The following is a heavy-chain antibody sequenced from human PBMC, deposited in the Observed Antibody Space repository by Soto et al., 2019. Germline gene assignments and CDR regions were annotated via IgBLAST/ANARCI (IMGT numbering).Heavy chain of an antibody. J-gene: IGHJ3*01. Sequence: QVQLHEWGAGLLKPSETLSLTCAVYGGSFSGYYWSWVRQPQGKGLEWIGEVHHSGITNYNPPLKSRVIISLDTSKNQFSLELTAVTAADTAVYYCARFLWFGSRRTLDPLDVWGQGIMVSVSS. V-gene: IGHV4-34*01. CDR1: GGSFSGYY. CDR2: VHHSGIT. D-gene: IGHD3-10*01. CDR3: ARFLWFGSRRTLDPLDV.